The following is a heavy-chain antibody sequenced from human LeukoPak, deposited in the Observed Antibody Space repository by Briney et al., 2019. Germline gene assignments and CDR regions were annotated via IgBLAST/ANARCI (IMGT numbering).Heavy chain of an antibody. CDR2: IYYSGST. Sequence: SQTLSLTCTVSGGSISSGNYYWSWIRQHAGQGLEWLGDIYYSGSTYYNPSLKNLALISADTSKNQFSLNLTSVTAADTAVYYCARGGYYSNVGHDLWGQGTLVTVSS. CDR3: ARGGYYSNVGHDL. J-gene: IGHJ4*02. CDR1: GGSISSGNYY. V-gene: IGHV4-31*01. D-gene: IGHD4-11*01.